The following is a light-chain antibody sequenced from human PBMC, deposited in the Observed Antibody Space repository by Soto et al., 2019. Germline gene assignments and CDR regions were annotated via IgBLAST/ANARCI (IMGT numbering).Light chain of an antibody. V-gene: IGLV2-14*01. CDR3: SSYASTSPHVL. Sequence: QSALTQPASVSGSPGQSITISCTGTSSDVGLFTYVSWYQMHPGKGPKLMIHDVSNRPSGVSSRFSGSRSGNTASLNISALQPEDEADYYCSSYASTSPHVLFGGGTKVTVL. CDR2: DVS. CDR1: SSDVGLFTY. J-gene: IGLJ2*01.